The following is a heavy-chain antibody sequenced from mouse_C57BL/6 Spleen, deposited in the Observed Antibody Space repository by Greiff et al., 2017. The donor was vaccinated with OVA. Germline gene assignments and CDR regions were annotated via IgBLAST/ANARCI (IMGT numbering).Heavy chain of an antibody. CDR2: IWGVGST. Sequence: VKLMESGPGLVAPSQSLSITCTVSGFSLTSYGVDWVRQSPGKGLEWLGVIWGVGSTNYNSALKSRLSISKDNSKSQVFLKMNSLQTDDTAMYYCAMHYYGSSTGAMDYWGQGTSVTVSS. D-gene: IGHD1-1*01. CDR3: AMHYYGSSTGAMDY. J-gene: IGHJ4*01. CDR1: GFSLTSYG. V-gene: IGHV2-6*01.